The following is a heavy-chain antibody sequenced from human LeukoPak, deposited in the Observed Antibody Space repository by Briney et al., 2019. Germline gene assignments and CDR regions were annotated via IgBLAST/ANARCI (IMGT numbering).Heavy chain of an antibody. J-gene: IGHJ4*02. CDR3: AKALYGGNTV. Sequence: GGSLRLSCAASGFTFTSYAMSWVRQAPGQGLEWVSAMSGSGGSTYYADSVKGRFTISRDNSKNTLYLQMNSLRAEDTALYYCAKALYGGNTVWGQGTLVTVSS. V-gene: IGHV3-23*01. CDR2: MSGSGGST. CDR1: GFTFTSYA. D-gene: IGHD4-23*01.